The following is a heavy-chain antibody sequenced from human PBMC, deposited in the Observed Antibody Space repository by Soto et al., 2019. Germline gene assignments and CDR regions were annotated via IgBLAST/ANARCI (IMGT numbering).Heavy chain of an antibody. CDR2: IYYSGST. CDR1: GGSISSSSYY. D-gene: IGHD6-13*01. Sequence: QLQLQESGPGLVKPSETLSLTCTVSGGSISSSSYYWGWIRQPPGKGLEWIGSIYYSGSTYYNPSLKSRVTISVDTSKNQFSLKLSSVTAADTAVYYCASPAIAAAGGFDYWGHGTLVTVSP. CDR3: ASPAIAAAGGFDY. J-gene: IGHJ4*01. V-gene: IGHV4-39*01.